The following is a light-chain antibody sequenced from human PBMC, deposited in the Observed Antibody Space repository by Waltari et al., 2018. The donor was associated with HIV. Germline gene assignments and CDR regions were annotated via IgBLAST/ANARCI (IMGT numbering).Light chain of an antibody. Sequence: SYELTQPPSVSVSPGQTARITCSGDVLAKKYARWFQQKPVQAPVLVIDKDSERPSGIPERFSGSSLGTTVTLTISGAQVEDEADYYCYSAADNNLGVFGGGTKLTVL. CDR3: YSAADNNLGV. V-gene: IGLV3-27*01. CDR1: VLAKKY. J-gene: IGLJ3*02. CDR2: KDS.